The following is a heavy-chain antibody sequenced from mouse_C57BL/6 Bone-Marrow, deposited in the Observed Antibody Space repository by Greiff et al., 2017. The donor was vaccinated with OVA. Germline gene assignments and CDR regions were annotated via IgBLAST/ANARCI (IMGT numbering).Heavy chain of an antibody. CDR3: TTIYYYGSSYRWFAY. CDR2: IDPENGDT. V-gene: IGHV14-4*01. Sequence: VQLKQPGAELVRPGASVKLSCTASGFNIKDDYMHWVKQRPEQGLEWIGWIDPENGDTEYASKFQGKATITADTSSNTAYLQLSSLTSEDTAVYYCTTIYYYGSSYRWFAYWGQGTLVTVSA. J-gene: IGHJ3*01. D-gene: IGHD1-1*01. CDR1: GFNIKDDY.